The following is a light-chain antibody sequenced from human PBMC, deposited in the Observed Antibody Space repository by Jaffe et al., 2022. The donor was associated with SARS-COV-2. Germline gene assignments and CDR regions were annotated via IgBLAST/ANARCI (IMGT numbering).Light chain of an antibody. Sequence: EIVLTQSPGTLSLSPGERATLSCRASQSVGSNYLAWYQQKPGQAPRLLIYGASSRATGIPDRFSGSGSGTDFTLTISRLQPEDFAVYSCQQYGSLPYTFGQGTKLEIK. CDR1: QSVGSNY. CDR3: QQYGSLPYT. CDR2: GAS. J-gene: IGKJ2*01. V-gene: IGKV3-20*01.